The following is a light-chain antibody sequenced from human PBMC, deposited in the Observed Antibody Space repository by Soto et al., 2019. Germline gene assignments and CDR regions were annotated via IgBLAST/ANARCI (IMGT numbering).Light chain of an antibody. J-gene: IGKJ4*01. CDR1: QDISSY. CDR2: DAS. Sequence: DIQMTQSPSSLSASVGDRVTITCQASQDISSYLNWYQQKAGEAPKLLIYDASNLETGVPSRFSGSGSRTYFTFTISSLQPEDIATYYCQQYDNLPLTFGGGTKVEIK. CDR3: QQYDNLPLT. V-gene: IGKV1-33*01.